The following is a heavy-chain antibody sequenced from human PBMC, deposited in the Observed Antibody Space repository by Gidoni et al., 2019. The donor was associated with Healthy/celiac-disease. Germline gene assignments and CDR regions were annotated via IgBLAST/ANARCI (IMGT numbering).Heavy chain of an antibody. D-gene: IGHD6-13*01. J-gene: IGHJ4*02. CDR3: ASRLAATGTEF. Sequence: EVQLVESGGGLVQPGGSLRLSCAASVLTFSGYWMHWVRQAPGKGPVWVSRINSDGSSTSYADSVKGRFTISRDNAKNTLFLQMNSLRAEDTAVYYCASRLAATGTEFWGQGTLVTVSS. V-gene: IGHV3-74*01. CDR1: VLTFSGYW. CDR2: INSDGSST.